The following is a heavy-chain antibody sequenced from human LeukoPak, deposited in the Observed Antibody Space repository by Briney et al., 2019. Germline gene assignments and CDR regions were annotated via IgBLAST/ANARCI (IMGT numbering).Heavy chain of an antibody. Sequence: GGSLRLSCAASGFTFSSYAMCWVRQAPGEGLEGVSAISGSGGSTYYADSVKGRFPISRENSKNTLYLQMNSLRAEDTAVYYCAKDVVRSVAVTGFDYWGQGTLVTVSS. CDR3: AKDVVRSVAVTGFDY. CDR1: GFTFSSYA. V-gene: IGHV3-23*01. D-gene: IGHD6-19*01. CDR2: ISGSGGST. J-gene: IGHJ4*02.